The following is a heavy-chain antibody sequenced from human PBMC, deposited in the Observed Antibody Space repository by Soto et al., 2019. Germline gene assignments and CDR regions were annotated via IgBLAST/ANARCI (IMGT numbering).Heavy chain of an antibody. J-gene: IGHJ4*02. CDR3: ARGWVYNWNSRGFDY. D-gene: IGHD1-7*01. CDR2: IYYSGST. Sequence: SETLSLTCTVSGGSISSGDYYWSWIRQPPGKGLEWIGYIYYSGSTYYNPSLKSRVTISVDTSKNQFSLKLSSVTAADTAVYYCARGWVYNWNSRGFDYWRQGTLVTVSS. V-gene: IGHV4-30-4*01. CDR1: GGSISSGDYY.